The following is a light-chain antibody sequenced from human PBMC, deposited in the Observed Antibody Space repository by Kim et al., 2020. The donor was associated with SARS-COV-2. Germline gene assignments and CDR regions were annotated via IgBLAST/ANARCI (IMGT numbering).Light chain of an antibody. V-gene: IGKV1-12*01. CDR1: QDISRW. CDR3: QQANSFPLT. J-gene: IGKJ4*01. Sequence: ASVGDRVNITCRASQDISRWLAWYQQKPGKAPNLLIYAASLLQSGVPSRFSGSGSGTDFTLTISSLQPEDFATYYCQQANSFPLTFGGGTKVDIK. CDR2: AAS.